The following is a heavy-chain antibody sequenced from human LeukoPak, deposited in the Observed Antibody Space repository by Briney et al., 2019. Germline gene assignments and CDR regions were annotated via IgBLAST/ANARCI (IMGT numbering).Heavy chain of an antibody. J-gene: IGHJ4*02. Sequence: GGSLRLSCAASGFTFSSYAMHWVRQAPGKGLEWVGVISYAGSNKYYADSVKGRFTISRDNSKNTLYLQMNSLRAEDTAVYYCARRAGAYSHPYDYWGQGTLVTVSS. CDR3: ARRAGAYSHPYDY. V-gene: IGHV3-30*14. D-gene: IGHD4/OR15-4a*01. CDR1: GFTFSSYA. CDR2: ISYAGSNK.